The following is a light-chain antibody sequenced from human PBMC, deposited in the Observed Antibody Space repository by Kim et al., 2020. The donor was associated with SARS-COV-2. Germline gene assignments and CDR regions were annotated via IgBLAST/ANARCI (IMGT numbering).Light chain of an antibody. CDR2: DAS. Sequence: GDRVTITCRDSQSISTWLAWYQQKPGRAPKLLIYDASSLESGVPSRFSGSESGTEFILPIRSLQLDDFETYYCQQYNPGTFGQGTKVDIK. CDR3: QQYNPGT. CDR1: QSISTW. V-gene: IGKV1-5*01. J-gene: IGKJ1*01.